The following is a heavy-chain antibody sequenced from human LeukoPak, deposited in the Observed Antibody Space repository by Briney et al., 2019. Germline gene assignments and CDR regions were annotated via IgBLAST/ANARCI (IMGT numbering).Heavy chain of an antibody. J-gene: IGHJ6*03. D-gene: IGHD2-21*01. CDR3: VRGYFYYMDV. CDR2: INNSGNII. CDR1: GFTFSSFS. V-gene: IGHV3-48*02. Sequence: GGSLRLSCAVSGFTFSSFSMHWVRQAPGTGLECVAYINNSGNIIYYADSVKGRFAISRDNAKNSVYLQMNSLRDGDTAVYYCVRGYFYYMDVWGKGTTVTVSS.